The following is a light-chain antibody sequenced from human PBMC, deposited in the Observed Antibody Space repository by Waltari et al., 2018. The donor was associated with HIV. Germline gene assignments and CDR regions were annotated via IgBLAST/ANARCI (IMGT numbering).Light chain of an antibody. J-gene: IGKJ4*01. V-gene: IGKV4-1*01. CDR3: QQYYTPGPT. CDR1: RTILYSSGNRDV. Sequence: DIVMTQSPNSLAVSLGERAPINCRSRRTILYSSGNRDVLAWYQQKPGQSPKVLIYWASTRASGVPDRFSGSGSGTNFSLTISALQSDDVALYYCQQYYTPGPTFGGGTKVEIK. CDR2: WAS.